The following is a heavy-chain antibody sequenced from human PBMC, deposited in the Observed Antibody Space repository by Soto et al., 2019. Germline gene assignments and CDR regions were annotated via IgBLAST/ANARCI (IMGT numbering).Heavy chain of an antibody. CDR1: GFTFSSYS. Sequence: GGSLRLSCAASGFTFSSYSMNWVRQAPGKGLEWVSYISSSSSTIYYADSVKGRFTISRDNAKNSLYLQMNSLRAEDTAVYYCARDTAGTPDDYWGQGTLVTVSS. V-gene: IGHV3-48*01. CDR2: ISSSSSTI. J-gene: IGHJ4*02. CDR3: ARDTAGTPDDY. D-gene: IGHD6-19*01.